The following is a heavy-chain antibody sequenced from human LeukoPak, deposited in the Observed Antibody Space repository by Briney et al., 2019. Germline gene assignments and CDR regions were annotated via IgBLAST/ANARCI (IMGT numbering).Heavy chain of an antibody. J-gene: IGHJ4*02. Sequence: GGSLRLSCAASGFTFSSYRMHWVRHAPGKGLVWVSRINGDGSSTDYADSVKGRFTISRDNAKNTLYLQMNSLRAEDTAMYYCARTNHFFDSWGQGTLVAVSS. CDR3: ARTNHFFDS. CDR1: GFTFSSYR. CDR2: INGDGSST. D-gene: IGHD1-14*01. V-gene: IGHV3-74*01.